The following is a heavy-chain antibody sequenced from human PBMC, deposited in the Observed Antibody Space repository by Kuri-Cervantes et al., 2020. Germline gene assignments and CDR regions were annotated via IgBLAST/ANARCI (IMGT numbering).Heavy chain of an antibody. CDR3: VREGPLQDGNSGVWFDP. CDR2: IYHSGST. Sequence: SETLSLTCAVSGGSIRTSNWWSWVRQPPGKGLEWIGEIYHSGSTNYNPSLKCRVTISIDKPENQFPLKLTSVTAADTAVYYCVREGPLQDGNSGVWFDPWGQGTLVTVSS. J-gene: IGHJ5*02. D-gene: IGHD4-23*01. V-gene: IGHV4-4*02. CDR1: GGSIRTSNW.